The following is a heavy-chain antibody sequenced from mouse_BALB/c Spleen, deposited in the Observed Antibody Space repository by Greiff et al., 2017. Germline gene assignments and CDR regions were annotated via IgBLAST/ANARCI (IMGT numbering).Heavy chain of an antibody. CDR2: ISSGGSYT. CDR3: ARDPGYYAMDY. CDR1: GFTFGSYA. J-gene: IGHJ4*01. V-gene: IGHV5-9-4*01. D-gene: IGHD3-1*01. Sequence: EVNLVESGGGLVKPGGSLKLSCAASGFTFGSYAMSWVRQSPEKRLEWVAEISSGGSYTYYPDTVTGRFTISRDNAKNTLYLEMSSLRSEDTAMYYCARDPGYYAMDYWGQGTSVTVSS.